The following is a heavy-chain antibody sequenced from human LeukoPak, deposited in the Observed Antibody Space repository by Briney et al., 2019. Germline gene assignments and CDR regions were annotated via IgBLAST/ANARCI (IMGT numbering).Heavy chain of an antibody. CDR3: AREEDSSGWETHAFDI. Sequence: SETLSLTCTVSGYSISSGYFWGWIRQPPGKGLEWIGTIYSSGSTYYNASLESRVTISVDTSKNQFSLKLSSVTAADTAVYYCAREEDSSGWETHAFDIWGQGTMVTVSS. J-gene: IGHJ3*02. CDR1: GYSISSGYF. CDR2: IYSSGST. V-gene: IGHV4-38-2*02. D-gene: IGHD6-19*01.